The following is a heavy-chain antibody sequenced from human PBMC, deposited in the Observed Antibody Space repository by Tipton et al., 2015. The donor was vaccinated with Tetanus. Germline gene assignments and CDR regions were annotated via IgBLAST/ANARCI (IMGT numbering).Heavy chain of an antibody. J-gene: IGHJ6*02. D-gene: IGHD6-6*01. Sequence: SLRLSCAATGFTFNIFGMSWVRQAPGKGLEWVSGISRSGDNTFYADSVKGRFTISRDNSKNTLYLQMNSLRAEDTAVYYCARSESRIAPRIPWGMDIWGQGTTVTVSS. CDR2: ISRSGDNT. V-gene: IGHV3-23*01. CDR1: GFTFNIFG. CDR3: ARSESRIAPRIPWGMDI.